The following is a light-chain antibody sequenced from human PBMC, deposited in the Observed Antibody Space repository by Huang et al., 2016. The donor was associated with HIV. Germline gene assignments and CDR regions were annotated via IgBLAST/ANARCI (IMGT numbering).Light chain of an antibody. CDR1: QSIVHSVGNTY. CDR2: KVS. V-gene: IGKV2-30*02. CDR3: MQGTHWPRT. Sequence: DVVMTQSPLYLPVTLGQPASISCRSSQSIVHSVGNTYLNWFHQRPGQSPRHLIYKVSNRDSGVPDIFSVSWACTDFPLKISRVEAEYVGVYYCMQGTHWPRTFGQGTKVEIK. J-gene: IGKJ1*01.